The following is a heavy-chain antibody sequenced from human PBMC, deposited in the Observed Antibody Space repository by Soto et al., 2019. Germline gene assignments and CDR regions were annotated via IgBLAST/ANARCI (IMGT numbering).Heavy chain of an antibody. CDR1: GYTLTELS. CDR2: FDPEDGET. Sequence: GASGKVSCKVSGYTLTELSMHWVRQAPGKGLEWMGGFDPEDGETIYAQKFQGRVAMTEDTSTDTAYMELSSLRSGDTAVYYCATRYYSSSWYQDAFDIWGQGTMVTVSS. J-gene: IGHJ3*02. CDR3: ATRYYSSSWYQDAFDI. D-gene: IGHD6-13*01. V-gene: IGHV1-24*01.